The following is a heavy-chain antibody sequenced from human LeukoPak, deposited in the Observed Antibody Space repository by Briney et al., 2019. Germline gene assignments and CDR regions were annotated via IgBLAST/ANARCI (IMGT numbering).Heavy chain of an antibody. J-gene: IGHJ6*04. CDR2: IYYSGST. Sequence: PSETLSLTCTVSGGSISSYYWSWIRQPPGKGLEWIGYIYYSGSTNYNPSLKSRVTISVDTSKNQFPLKLSSVTAADTAVYYCARAGVYGSGSYTYYYGMDVWGKGTTVTVSS. CDR1: GGSISSYY. CDR3: ARAGVYGSGSYTYYYGMDV. D-gene: IGHD3-10*01. V-gene: IGHV4-59*01.